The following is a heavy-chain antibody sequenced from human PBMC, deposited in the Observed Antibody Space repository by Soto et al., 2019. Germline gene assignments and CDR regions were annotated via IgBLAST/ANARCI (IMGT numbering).Heavy chain of an antibody. CDR3: ARDSGYVIFDY. J-gene: IGHJ4*02. CDR2: ISAYNGNT. Sequence: QVQLVQSGAEVKKPGASVKVSCKASGYTFTSYAISWVRQAPGQGLEWMGWISAYNGNTNYAQKLQGRVTMTTDTSTSTVYMERRSLRSGDTAVYYCARDSGYVIFDYWGQGTLVTVSS. D-gene: IGHD5-12*01. CDR1: GYTFTSYA. V-gene: IGHV1-18*01.